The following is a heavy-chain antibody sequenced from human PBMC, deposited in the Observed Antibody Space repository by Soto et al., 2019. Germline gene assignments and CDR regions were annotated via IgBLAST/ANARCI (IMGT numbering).Heavy chain of an antibody. CDR2: TSHSGST. CDR1: GGSISNDNW. Sequence: SETLSLTCAVSGGSISNDNWWNWVRQPPGKGLEWIGETSHSGSTNYNPSLKSRATISVDMSKNHFSLRLSSVTAADTAVYYCTKDHTGADAFEIWGQGIMVTVSS. J-gene: IGHJ3*02. CDR3: TKDHTGADAFEI. D-gene: IGHD7-27*01. V-gene: IGHV4-4*02.